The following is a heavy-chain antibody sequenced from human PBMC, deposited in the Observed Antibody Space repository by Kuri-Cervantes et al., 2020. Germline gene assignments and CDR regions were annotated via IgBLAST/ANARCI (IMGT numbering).Heavy chain of an antibody. CDR3: ARERLWGDAFDI. D-gene: IGHD2-21*01. CDR2: ITHDGSNQ. CDR1: GFTFSSYG. J-gene: IGHJ3*02. Sequence: GGSLRLSCAASGFTFSSYGMHWVRQAPGKGLEWVAIITHDGSNQYYADSVKGRFTISRDNAKDTLYLQMNSLRAEDTAVYYCARERLWGDAFDIWGQGTMVTVSS. V-gene: IGHV3-33*05.